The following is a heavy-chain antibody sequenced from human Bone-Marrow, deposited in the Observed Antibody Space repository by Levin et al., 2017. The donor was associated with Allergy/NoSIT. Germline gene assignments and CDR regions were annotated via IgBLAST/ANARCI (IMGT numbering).Heavy chain of an antibody. Sequence: LSLTCAASGFTFSSYGMHWVRQAPGKGLEWVAVISYDGSNKYYADSVKGRFTISRDNSKNTLYLQMNSLRAEDTAVYYCAKIDSSYYYDSSGYYSAVDYWGQGTLVTVSS. J-gene: IGHJ4*02. D-gene: IGHD3-22*01. CDR2: ISYDGSNK. CDR3: AKIDSSYYYDSSGYYSAVDY. CDR1: GFTFSSYG. V-gene: IGHV3-30*18.